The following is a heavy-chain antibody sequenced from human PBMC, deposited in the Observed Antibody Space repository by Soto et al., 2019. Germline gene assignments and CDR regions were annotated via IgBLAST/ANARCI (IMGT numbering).Heavy chain of an antibody. CDR2: IYYSGST. CDR1: GGSISSYY. J-gene: IGHJ5*02. Sequence: SETLSLTCTVSGGSISSYYWSWIRQPPGKGLEWIGYIYYSGSTNYNPSLKSRVTISVDTSKNQFSLKLSSVTAADTAVYYCARDIVVVVAATMDYNWFDPWGQGTLVTVSS. D-gene: IGHD2-15*01. V-gene: IGHV4-59*01. CDR3: ARDIVVVVAATMDYNWFDP.